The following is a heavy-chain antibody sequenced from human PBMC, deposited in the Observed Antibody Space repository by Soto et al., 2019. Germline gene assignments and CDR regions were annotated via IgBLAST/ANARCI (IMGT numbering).Heavy chain of an antibody. CDR2: IYYSGST. J-gene: IGHJ4*02. Sequence: SETLSLTCAVYGGSFSGYYWSWIRQPPGKELEWIGYIYYSGSTNYNPSLKSRVTISVDTSKNQFSLKLSSVTAADTAVYYCARASQQLVLAGLFDYWGQGSLVTVSS. CDR1: GGSFSGYY. CDR3: ARASQQLVLAGLFDY. V-gene: IGHV4-59*01. D-gene: IGHD6-13*01.